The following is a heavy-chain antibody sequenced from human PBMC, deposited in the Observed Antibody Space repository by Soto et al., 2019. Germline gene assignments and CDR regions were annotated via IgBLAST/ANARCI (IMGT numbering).Heavy chain of an antibody. CDR1: GGSISSSSYY. Sequence: QLQLQESGPGLVKPSETLSLTCTVSGGSISSSSYYWGWIRQPPGKGLEWIGGIFYSGSAYYNPSLKSRVAISVDTSKNQFSLKVSSVTAADTAVYYCARLDDGDYFGYWGQGTLVTVSS. V-gene: IGHV4-39*01. J-gene: IGHJ4*02. CDR2: IFYSGSA. CDR3: ARLDDGDYFGY. D-gene: IGHD4-17*01.